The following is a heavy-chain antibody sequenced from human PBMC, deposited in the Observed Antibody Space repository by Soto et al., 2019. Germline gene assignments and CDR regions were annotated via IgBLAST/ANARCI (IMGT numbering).Heavy chain of an antibody. D-gene: IGHD4-17*01. J-gene: IGHJ4*02. Sequence: QVQLVESGGGVVQPGRSLRLSCAASGFTFSSYGMHWVRQAPGKGLEWVAVIWYDGSNKYYADSVKGRFTISRDNSKNTLYLQMNTLRSEDTAVYYCARDPSGCDYVVRPPEIDYWGQGTLVTVSS. CDR3: ARDPSGCDYVVRPPEIDY. V-gene: IGHV3-33*01. CDR2: IWYDGSNK. CDR1: GFTFSSYG.